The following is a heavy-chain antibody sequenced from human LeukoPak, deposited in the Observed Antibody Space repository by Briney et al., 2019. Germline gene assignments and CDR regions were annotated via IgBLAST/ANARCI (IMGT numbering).Heavy chain of an antibody. J-gene: IGHJ4*02. Sequence: SETLSLTCAVYGGSFSGYYWGWIRQPPGKGLEWIGSIYHSGSTYYNPSLKSRVTISVDTSKNQFSLKLSSVTAADTAVYYCVGGLYSGRGGVDYWGQGTLVTVSS. V-gene: IGHV4-38-2*01. D-gene: IGHD1-26*01. CDR1: GGSFSGYY. CDR3: VGGLYSGRGGVDY. CDR2: IYHSGST.